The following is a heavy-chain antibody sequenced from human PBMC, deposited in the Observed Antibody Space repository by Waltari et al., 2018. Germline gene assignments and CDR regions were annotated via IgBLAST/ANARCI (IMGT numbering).Heavy chain of an antibody. Sequence: EVQLVESGGGVVRPGGSLRLSCAASGFTFDDYGMSWVRQAPGKGLEWVSGINWNGGSTGYADSVKGRYTISRDNAKNSLYLQMNSLRAEDTALYYCARVSGSRSLDLYYYYYMDVWGKGTTVTVSS. D-gene: IGHD3-10*01. J-gene: IGHJ6*03. CDR3: ARVSGSRSLDLYYYYYMDV. CDR1: GFTFDDYG. CDR2: INWNGGST. V-gene: IGHV3-20*04.